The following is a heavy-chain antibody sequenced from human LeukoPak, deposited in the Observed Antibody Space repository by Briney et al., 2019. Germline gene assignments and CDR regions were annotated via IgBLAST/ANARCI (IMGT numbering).Heavy chain of an antibody. D-gene: IGHD6-13*01. V-gene: IGHV4-59*08. CDR2: IYYSGST. CDR3: ARRFVRYDSSWGASDI. J-gene: IGHJ3*02. CDR1: GGSISGYY. Sequence: SETLSLTCTVAGGSISGYYWSWIRQPPGKGLEWIGYIYYSGSTNYNPSLKSRVTISVDMSKNQFSLKLSSVTAADTAVYYCARRFVRYDSSWGASDIWGLGTMVSVSS.